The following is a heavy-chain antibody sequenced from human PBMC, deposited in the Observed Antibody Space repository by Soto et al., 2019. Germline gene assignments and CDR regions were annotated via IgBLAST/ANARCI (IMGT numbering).Heavy chain of an antibody. CDR1: GFTFSSNT. Sequence: WGSLRLSCLTSGFTFSSNTMNWGRQAPGKGLEWVASITSSGSYVYYADSVKGRFSASRDNAKNSLSLQMDSLRPDDTAIYFCVKDEGIEAMDVWGQGTTVTVSS. J-gene: IGHJ6*02. CDR2: ITSSGSYV. CDR3: VKDEGIEAMDV. V-gene: IGHV3-21*01. D-gene: IGHD3-3*02.